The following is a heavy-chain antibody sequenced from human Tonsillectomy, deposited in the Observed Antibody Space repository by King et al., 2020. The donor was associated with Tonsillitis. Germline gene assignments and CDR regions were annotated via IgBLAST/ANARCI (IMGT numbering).Heavy chain of an antibody. V-gene: IGHV3-73*02. J-gene: IGHJ6*02. CDR1: GFTFSDSA. Sequence: VQLVESGGVLVQPGGSLKLSCVASGFTFSDSAMHWVRQASGKGLEWVGRIRSKAKNYATEYGASVEGRFTISRDDSKNTAFLEMNSLKTEDTAVYYCTRGGISGYYSGVYVWGQGSALTVS. D-gene: IGHD1-14*01. CDR3: TRGGISGYYSGVYV. CDR2: IRSKAKNYAT.